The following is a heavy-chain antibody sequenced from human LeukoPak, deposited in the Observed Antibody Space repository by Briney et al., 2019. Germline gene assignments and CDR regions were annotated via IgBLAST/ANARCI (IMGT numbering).Heavy chain of an antibody. CDR3: ARDRQVIDYGMDV. CDR1: GGSISSSSSY. J-gene: IGHJ6*02. Sequence: SETLSLTCTVSGGSISSSSSYWGWIRQPPGKGLEWIGYIYYSGSTNYNPSLKSRVTISVDTSKNQFSLKLSSVTAADTAVYYCARDRQVIDYGMDVWGQGTTVTVSS. V-gene: IGHV4-61*01. CDR2: IYYSGST.